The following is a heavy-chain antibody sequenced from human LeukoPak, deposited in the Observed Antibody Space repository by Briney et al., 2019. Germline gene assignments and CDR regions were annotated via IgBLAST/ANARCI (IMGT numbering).Heavy chain of an antibody. V-gene: IGHV3-30*03. D-gene: IGHD3-3*01. CDR2: ISYDGSNK. CDR1: GFTFSSYG. CDR3: AIGRTYYDFWSGSSLGY. Sequence: QPGRSLRLSCAASGFTFSSYGMHWVRQAPGKGLEWGAVISYDGSNKYYADSVKGRFTISRDNSKNTLYLQMNSLRAEDTAVYYCAIGRTYYDFWSGSSLGYWGQGTLVTVSS. J-gene: IGHJ4*02.